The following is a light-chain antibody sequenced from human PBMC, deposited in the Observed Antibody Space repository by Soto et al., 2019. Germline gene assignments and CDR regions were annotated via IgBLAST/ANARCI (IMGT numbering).Light chain of an antibody. V-gene: IGLV3-25*03. CDR1: ALPKQY. Sequence: SYELTQPPSVSVSPGQRARITCSGDALPKQYAYWYQQKPGQAPVLLIYKNSERPSGIPERFSGSSSGTTVTLTISGVQAEDEADYYCQSADKSGTYVFGTGTKLTVL. CDR2: KNS. CDR3: QSADKSGTYV. J-gene: IGLJ1*01.